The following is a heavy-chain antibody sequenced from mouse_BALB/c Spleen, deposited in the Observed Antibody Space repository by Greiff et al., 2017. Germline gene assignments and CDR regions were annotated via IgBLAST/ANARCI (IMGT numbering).Heavy chain of an antibody. Sequence: QVQLKESGPQLVRPGASVKISCKASGYSFTSYWMHWVKQRPGQGLEWIGMIDPSDSETRLNQKFKDKATLTVDKSSSTAYMQLSSPTSEDSAVYYCARGDGNWYFDVWGAGTTVTVSS. J-gene: IGHJ1*01. D-gene: IGHD2-1*01. V-gene: IGHV1S126*01. CDR2: IDPSDSET. CDR3: ARGDGNWYFDV. CDR1: GYSFTSYW.